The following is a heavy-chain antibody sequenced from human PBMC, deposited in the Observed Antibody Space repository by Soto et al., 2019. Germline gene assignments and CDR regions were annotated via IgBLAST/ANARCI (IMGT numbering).Heavy chain of an antibody. J-gene: IGHJ6*02. CDR1: GFAFSNFH. CDR2: IGGAGNDI. CDR3: EKSVSDGWEAGMDV. V-gene: IGHV3-23*04. Sequence: EMQVVESGGGLVQPGGSLRLSCAASGFAFSNFHMNWVRQAPGKGLQWVATIGGAGNDIHYADSVEGRFIVSRDNSKKTLHLQMAGLRDEDTAIYYCEKSVSDGWEAGMDVWGQGTTVTVSS. D-gene: IGHD6-19*01.